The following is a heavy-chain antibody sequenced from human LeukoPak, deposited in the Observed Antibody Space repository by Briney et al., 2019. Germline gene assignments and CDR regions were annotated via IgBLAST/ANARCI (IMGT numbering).Heavy chain of an antibody. CDR3: AKDLQSLSNYYYYYGMDV. D-gene: IGHD4-4*01. J-gene: IGHJ6*02. V-gene: IGHV3-30*18. CDR2: ISYDGSNK. CDR1: GFTFSSYG. Sequence: GGYLRPASAASGFTFSSYGMHWVRQAPGKGLEWVAVISYDGSNKYYAGSVKGRFTISRDNSKNTMYLQMNSLRAEDTAVYYCAKDLQSLSNYYYYYGMDVWGQGTTVTVSS.